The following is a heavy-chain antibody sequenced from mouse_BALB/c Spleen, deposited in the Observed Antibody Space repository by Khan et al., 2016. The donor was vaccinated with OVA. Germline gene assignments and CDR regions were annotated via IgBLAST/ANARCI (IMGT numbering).Heavy chain of an antibody. V-gene: IGHV3-2*02. D-gene: IGHD2-14*01. CDR3: ARSLYYSYGYALDY. J-gene: IGHJ4*01. CDR1: GYSITSDYA. CDR2: ISSSGST. Sequence: EVQLVESGPGLVKPSQSLSLTCTVTGYSITSDYAWNWIRQFPGNKLEWMGYISSSGSTSYNPSLKSRISITRDTSKNQFFLQLKSVTTEDTATYCCARSLYYSYGYALDYGGRGTSVTVSS.